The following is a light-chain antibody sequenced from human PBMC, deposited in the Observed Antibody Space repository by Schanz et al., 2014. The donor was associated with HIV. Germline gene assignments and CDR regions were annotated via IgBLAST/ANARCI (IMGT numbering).Light chain of an antibody. CDR1: SSDIGTYAY. V-gene: IGLV2-14*03. J-gene: IGLJ1*01. Sequence: QSALTQPASVSGSPGQSITISCTETSSDIGTYAYVSWYQQHPGKAPKLMIYDVNNRPSGVSNRFSGSKSGNTASLTISGLQAEDEADYYCSSYTSRSTYVFGAGTKLTVL. CDR2: DVN. CDR3: SSYTSRSTYV.